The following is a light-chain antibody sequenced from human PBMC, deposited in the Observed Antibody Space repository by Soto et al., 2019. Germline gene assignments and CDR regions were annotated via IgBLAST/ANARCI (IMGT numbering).Light chain of an antibody. CDR1: GGSIASNH. Sequence: NFMLTQPHSVSESPGKTVTISCTRSGGSIASNHVQWYQQRPGSAPTTVIYKDNQSPSGVPDRFSGSIDTSSNSASLTSSGLKTEDEADDYCKSYDGNNVLFGGRTKVTVL. V-gene: IGLV6-57*04. J-gene: IGLJ2*01. CDR2: KDN. CDR3: KSYDGNNVL.